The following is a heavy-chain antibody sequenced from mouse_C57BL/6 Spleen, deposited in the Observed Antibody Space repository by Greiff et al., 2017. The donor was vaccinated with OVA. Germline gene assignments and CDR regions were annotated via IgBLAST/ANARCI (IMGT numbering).Heavy chain of an antibody. V-gene: IGHV1-9*01. J-gene: IGHJ2*01. Sequence: VKLMESGAELMKPGASVKLSCKATGYTFNGYWIEWVKQRPGHGLEWIGEILPGSGSTNYTEKFKGKATFTADTSSNTAYMQLSSLTTEDSAIYYCARSDYYGSSYGYWGQGTTLTVSS. D-gene: IGHD1-1*01. CDR1: GYTFNGYW. CDR3: ARSDYYGSSYGY. CDR2: ILPGSGST.